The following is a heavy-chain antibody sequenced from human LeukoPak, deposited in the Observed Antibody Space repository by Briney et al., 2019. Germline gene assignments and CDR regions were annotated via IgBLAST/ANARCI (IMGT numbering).Heavy chain of an antibody. V-gene: IGHV4-59*08. J-gene: IGHJ6*02. D-gene: IGHD1-26*01. Sequence: SETLSLTCTVSGGSISSYYWSWIRQPPGKGLEWIGYIYYSGSTNYNPSLKSRVTISVDTSKNQFSLKQSSVTAADTAVYYCARQQVGFYYYYGMDVWGQGTTVTVSS. CDR2: IYYSGST. CDR1: GGSISSYY. CDR3: ARQQVGFYYYYGMDV.